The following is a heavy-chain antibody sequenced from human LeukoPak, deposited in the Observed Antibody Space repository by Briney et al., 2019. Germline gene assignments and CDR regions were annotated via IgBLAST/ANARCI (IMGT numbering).Heavy chain of an antibody. J-gene: IGHJ4*02. CDR1: GFTFSSYG. D-gene: IGHD2-21*01. V-gene: IGHV3-30*18. CDR2: ISYDGSNK. CDR3: AKGPFSFQYYFDY. Sequence: PGGSLRLSCAASGFTFSSYGMHWVRQAPGKGLEWVAVISYDGSNKYYADSVKGRFTISRDNSKNTLYLQMNSLRAEDTAVYYCAKGPFSFQYYFDYWGQGTLVTVSS.